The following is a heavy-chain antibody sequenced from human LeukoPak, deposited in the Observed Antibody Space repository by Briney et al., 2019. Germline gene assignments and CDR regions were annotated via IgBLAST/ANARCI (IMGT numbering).Heavy chain of an antibody. D-gene: IGHD6-19*01. CDR1: GXTVTNAW. V-gene: IGHV3-15*01. CDR2: IKSKNDGGTT. Sequence: GGSLRLSCAASGXTVTNAWMSWVRQAPGKGLEWVGRIKSKNDGGTTDYTAPVKGRFTISRDDSKNTLYLQMNSLKIEDTAVYYCTTEYRDSSGWYGAFDIWGQGTMVTVSS. CDR3: TTEYRDSSGWYGAFDI. J-gene: IGHJ3*02.